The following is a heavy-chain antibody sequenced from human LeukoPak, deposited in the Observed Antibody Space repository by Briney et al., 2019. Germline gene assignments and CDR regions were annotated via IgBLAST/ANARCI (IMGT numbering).Heavy chain of an antibody. J-gene: IGHJ5*02. CDR3: ARMLEWLIPSGNWFDP. V-gene: IGHV3-30-3*01. D-gene: IGHD3-3*01. CDR2: ISYDGSNK. Sequence: GGSLRLSCVASGFTFSSYAMHWVRQAPGKGLEWVAVISYDGSNKYYADSVKGRFTISRDNSKNTLYLQMNSLRAEDTAVYYCARMLEWLIPSGNWFDPWGQGTLVTVSS. CDR1: GFTFSSYA.